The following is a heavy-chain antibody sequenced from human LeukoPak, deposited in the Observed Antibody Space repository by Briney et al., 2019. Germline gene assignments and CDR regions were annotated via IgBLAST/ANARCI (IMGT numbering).Heavy chain of an antibody. CDR2: INHSGST. CDR3: ARHYYCYYYMDV. Sequence: SETLSLTCAVYGGSFSGYYWSWIRQPPGKGLEWIGEINHSGSTNYNPSLKSRVTISVDTSKNQFSLKLSSVTAADTAVYYCARHYYCYYYMDVWGKGTTVTISS. V-gene: IGHV4-34*01. J-gene: IGHJ6*03. CDR1: GGSFSGYY.